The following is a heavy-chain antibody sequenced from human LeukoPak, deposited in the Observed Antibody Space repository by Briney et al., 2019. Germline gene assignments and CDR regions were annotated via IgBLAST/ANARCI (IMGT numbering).Heavy chain of an antibody. J-gene: IGHJ4*02. CDR2: INHSGST. V-gene: IGHV4-34*01. CDR3: ARGSSGRYFS. Sequence: SEALSLTCAVSGGSFRSYYWSWIRQPPGKGLEWIGEINHSGSTNYNPSLKSRVIISIDTSKKQFSLKLSSVTAADTAVYYCARGSSGRYFSWGQGTLVSVSS. CDR1: GGSFRSYY. D-gene: IGHD1-26*01.